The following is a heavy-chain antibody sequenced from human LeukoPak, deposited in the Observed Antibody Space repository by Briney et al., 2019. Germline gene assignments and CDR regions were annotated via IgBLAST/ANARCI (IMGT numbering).Heavy chain of an antibody. V-gene: IGHV1-2*02. D-gene: IGHD1-26*01. CDR3: ARHPYSGSYHFDY. CDR2: INPNSGGT. J-gene: IGHJ4*02. CDR1: GYIFTGYY. Sequence: ASVKVSCKASGYIFTGYYMHWVRQAPGQGLEWMGWINPNSGGTNSAQKFQGRGTMTRDTSISTAYMELSRPTSDDTAVYYCARHPYSGSYHFDYWGQGTLVTVSS.